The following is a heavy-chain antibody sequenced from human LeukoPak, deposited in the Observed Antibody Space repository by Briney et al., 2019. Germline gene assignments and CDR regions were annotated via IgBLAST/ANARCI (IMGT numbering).Heavy chain of an antibody. CDR3: ARAIGYSSSWGVAWFDP. CDR1: GGSISSGGYY. Sequence: PSQTLSLTCTVSGGSISSGGYYWSWIRQHPGKGLEWVGYIYYSGSTYYNPSLKSRVTISGDTSKNQLSMKLSTGTAADTAVYYCARAIGYSSSWGVAWFDPWGQGNLVTVSS. CDR2: IYYSGST. J-gene: IGHJ5*02. V-gene: IGHV4-31*03. D-gene: IGHD6-6*01.